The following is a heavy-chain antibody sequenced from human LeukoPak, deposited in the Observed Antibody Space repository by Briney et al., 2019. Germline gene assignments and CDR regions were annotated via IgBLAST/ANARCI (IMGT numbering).Heavy chain of an antibody. D-gene: IGHD3-22*01. Sequence: SETLSLTCTVSGGSISSYFWSWIRQPPGKGLEWIGYIYYSGGTDYNPSLKSRVTISVDTSKNQFSLQLSSVTAADTAVYYCARHERNGGYYDYRGQGTLVTVSS. CDR2: IYYSGGT. CDR1: GGSISSYF. CDR3: ARHERNGGYYDY. J-gene: IGHJ4*02. V-gene: IGHV4-59*08.